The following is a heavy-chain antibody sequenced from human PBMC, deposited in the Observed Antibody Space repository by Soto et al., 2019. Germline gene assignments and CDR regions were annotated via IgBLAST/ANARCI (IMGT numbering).Heavy chain of an antibody. D-gene: IGHD4-17*01. Sequence: QVQLVESGGGVVQPGRSLRLSCAASGFTFSSYAMHWVRQAPGKGLEWVAVISYDGSNKYYADSVKGRFTISRDNSKNTLYLQMNSLRAEDTAVYYCARALALNDYGGNYYFDYWGQGNLVTVSS. J-gene: IGHJ4*02. CDR2: ISYDGSNK. CDR3: ARALALNDYGGNYYFDY. CDR1: GFTFSSYA. V-gene: IGHV3-30-3*01.